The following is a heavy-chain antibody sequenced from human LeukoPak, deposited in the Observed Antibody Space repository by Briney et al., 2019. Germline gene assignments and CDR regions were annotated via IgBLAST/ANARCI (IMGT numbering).Heavy chain of an antibody. V-gene: IGHV1-69*13. D-gene: IGHD5-12*01. CDR2: IIPIFGTA. CDR1: GGTFSSYA. J-gene: IGHJ4*02. Sequence: AASVKVPCKASGGTFSSYAISWVRQAPGQGLEWMGGIIPIFGTANYAQKFQGRVTITADESTSTAYMELSSLRSEDTAVYYCARGGSGSGYDFYEVETFDYWGQGTLVTVSS. CDR3: ARGGSGSGYDFYEVETFDY.